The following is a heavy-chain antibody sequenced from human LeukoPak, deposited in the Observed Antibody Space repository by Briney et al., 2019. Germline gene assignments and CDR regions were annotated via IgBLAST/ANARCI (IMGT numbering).Heavy chain of an antibody. CDR2: INPNSGGT. D-gene: IGHD2-15*01. J-gene: IGHJ4*02. CDR1: GYTFTGYY. V-gene: IGHV1-2*02. Sequence: GASVKVSCKASGYTFTGYYIHWVRQAPGQGLEWMGWINPNSGGTNYAQKFQGRVTMTRDTSISTAYMELSRLRSDDTAVYYCASWCCSGGSCSHPSQIQFDYWGQGTLVTVSP. CDR3: ASWCCSGGSCSHPSQIQFDY.